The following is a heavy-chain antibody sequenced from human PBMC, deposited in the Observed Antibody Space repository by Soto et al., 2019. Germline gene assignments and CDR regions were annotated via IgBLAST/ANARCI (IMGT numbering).Heavy chain of an antibody. CDR3: ARNDYGDQKPPFPDY. Sequence: QEQRQESGPGLVKPSQTLSLTCTVSGGSISSGDYYWSWIRQPPGKGLEWIGYIYYSGSTYYNPSLKSRVTISVDTSKNQFSLKLSSVTAADTAVYYCARNDYGDQKPPFPDYWGQGTLVPVSS. J-gene: IGHJ4*02. D-gene: IGHD4-17*01. CDR1: GGSISSGDYY. CDR2: IYYSGST. V-gene: IGHV4-30-4*01.